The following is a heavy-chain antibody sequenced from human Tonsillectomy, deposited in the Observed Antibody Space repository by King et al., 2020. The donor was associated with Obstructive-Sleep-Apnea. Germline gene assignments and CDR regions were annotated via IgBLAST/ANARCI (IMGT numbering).Heavy chain of an antibody. CDR1: GFTFSDYY. Sequence: VQLVESAGGLVEPGGSLRLSCAASGFTFSDYYMSWIRQAPGKGLKWVSSISSSGSSIYYAGSVKGRFTISWDNAKNSLYLQMNSLRAEDTAVYYCARGVSHSNSRIYYYGMDVWGQGTTVTVSS. CDR3: ARGVSHSNSRIYYYGMDV. CDR2: ISSSGSSI. D-gene: IGHD2/OR15-2a*01. V-gene: IGHV3-11*01. J-gene: IGHJ6*02.